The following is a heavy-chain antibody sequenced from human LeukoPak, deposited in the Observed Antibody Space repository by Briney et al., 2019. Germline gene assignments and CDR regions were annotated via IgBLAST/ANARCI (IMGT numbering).Heavy chain of an antibody. CDR3: ARDKKDYYDSSGYYYFAFDI. CDR1: GDSISTYY. Sequence: SETLSLTCTVSGDSISTYYWSWIWQPPGKGLEWIGYIRYSGSANYNPSLRSRVTISIDTSKNQFSLKLSSVTAADTAVYYCARDKKDYYDSSGYYYFAFDIWGQGTMVNVSS. CDR2: IRYSGSA. J-gene: IGHJ3*02. D-gene: IGHD3-22*01. V-gene: IGHV4-59*12.